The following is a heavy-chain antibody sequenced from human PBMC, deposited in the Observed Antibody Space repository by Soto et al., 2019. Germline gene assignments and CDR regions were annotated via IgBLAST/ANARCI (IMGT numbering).Heavy chain of an antibody. V-gene: IGHV3-7*01. J-gene: IGHJ6*02. CDR1: GFMFSTYL. CDR2: IKQGGNEK. Sequence: GGSLRLSCEASGFMFSTYLMSWVRQAPGKGLEWVANIKQGGNEKFYVDSVKGRFTISRDNAKKSLFLQMNSLRPEDTAVYYCVGALTYEVPYYYYGMDVWGQGTAVTVSS. CDR3: VGALTYEVPYYYYGMDV. D-gene: IGHD3-16*01.